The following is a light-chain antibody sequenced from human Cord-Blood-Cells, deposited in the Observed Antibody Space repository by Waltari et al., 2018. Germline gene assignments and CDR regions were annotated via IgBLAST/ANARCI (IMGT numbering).Light chain of an antibody. CDR3: QQSYSTPYT. CDR2: AAS. J-gene: IGKJ2*01. V-gene: IGKV1-39*01. Sequence: DSQMTQNPSSLSAPGEDTVTITCRASQNSSSYLNCDQQKPGKAPKLRIYAASSLQSGVPSRFSGSGSGTDFTLTISSLQPEDFATYYCQQSYSTPYTFGQGTKLEIK. CDR1: QNSSSY.